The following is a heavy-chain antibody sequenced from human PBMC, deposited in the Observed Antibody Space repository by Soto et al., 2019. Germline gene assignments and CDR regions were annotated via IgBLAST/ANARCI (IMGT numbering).Heavy chain of an antibody. CDR2: IVVGSGNT. V-gene: IGHV1-58*02. J-gene: IGHJ4*02. CDR3: AASPGHYGDPPRY. Sequence: SVKVSCKASGFTFTSSAMQWVRQARGQRLEWIGWIVVGSGNTNYAQKFQERVTITRDMSTSAAYMELSSLRSEDTAVYYCAASPGHYGDPPRYWGQGTLVTVSS. CDR1: GFTFTSSA. D-gene: IGHD4-17*01.